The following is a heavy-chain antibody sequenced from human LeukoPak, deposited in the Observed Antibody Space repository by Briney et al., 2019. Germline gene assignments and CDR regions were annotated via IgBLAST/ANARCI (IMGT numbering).Heavy chain of an antibody. J-gene: IGHJ4*02. D-gene: IGHD6-19*01. V-gene: IGHV3-7*01. CDR1: GFTFSSYW. CDR3: AREGGWTYFDY. CDR2: IKQDGSEK. Sequence: PGGSLRLSCAVSGFTFSSYWMSWVRQAPGKGLEWVANIKQDGSEKYYVDSVKGRFTISRDNAKNSLYLQMNSLRAEDTAVYYCAREGGWTYFDYWGQGTLVTVSS.